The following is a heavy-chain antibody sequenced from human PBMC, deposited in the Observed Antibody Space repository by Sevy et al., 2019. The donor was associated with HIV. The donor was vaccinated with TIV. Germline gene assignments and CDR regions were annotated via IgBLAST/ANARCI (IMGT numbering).Heavy chain of an antibody. CDR2: IKQDESEK. V-gene: IGHV3-7*01. CDR3: AKGNSGSFDY. J-gene: IGHJ4*02. Sequence: GEPLKISCAASGFSFSTYWMHWVRQAPGKGLEWVANIKQDESEKYYVASVKGRFTISRDNAKNSVYLEMNSLRPEDTAIYYCAKGNSGSFDYWGQRTLVTVSS. CDR1: GFSFSTYW. D-gene: IGHD3-22*01.